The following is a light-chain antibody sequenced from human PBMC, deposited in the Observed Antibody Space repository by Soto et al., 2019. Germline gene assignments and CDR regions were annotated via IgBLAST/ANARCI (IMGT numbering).Light chain of an antibody. CDR2: GAS. CDR3: QQSYSSPPT. Sequence: DIQMTQSPSSLSASVGDRVTITCRANQDISYYLAWYQQKQGKVPKLLIYGASTLQSGVPSRFSGSGSGTDFTLTISSLQPEDFATYYCQQSYSSPPTFGQGTKVDIK. CDR1: QDISYY. V-gene: IGKV1-27*01. J-gene: IGKJ1*01.